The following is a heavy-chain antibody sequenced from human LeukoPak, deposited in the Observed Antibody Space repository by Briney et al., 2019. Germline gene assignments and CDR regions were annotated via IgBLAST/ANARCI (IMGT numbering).Heavy chain of an antibody. CDR1: GFIFSDHW. Sequence: PGGSLRLSCAASGFIFSDHWTHWVRQARGKGLVWLSRINNDGSSTIYADCVKGRFTFSRDNAENTLFLEMSSLRVEDTAVYYCVRERNNFWSGHHSIFDSWGQGTLVTVSS. CDR2: INNDGSST. CDR3: VRERNNFWSGHHSIFDS. V-gene: IGHV3-74*01. D-gene: IGHD3-3*01. J-gene: IGHJ4*02.